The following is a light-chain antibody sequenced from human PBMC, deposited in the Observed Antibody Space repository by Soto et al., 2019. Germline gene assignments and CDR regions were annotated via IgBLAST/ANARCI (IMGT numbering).Light chain of an antibody. CDR3: QQFYSHPQST. V-gene: IGKV1-8*01. CDR1: QGISSY. CDR2: AAS. J-gene: IGKJ4*01. Sequence: AIRMTQSPSSLSASTGDRVTITCRASQGISSYLAWYQQKPGKAPKLLIYAASTLQSGVPSRFSGSGSGTDFTLTNICLQSEDYATYYCQQFYSHPQSTFGGGTKVENK.